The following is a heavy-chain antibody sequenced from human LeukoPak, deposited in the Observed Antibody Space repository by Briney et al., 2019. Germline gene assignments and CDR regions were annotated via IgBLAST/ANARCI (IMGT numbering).Heavy chain of an antibody. CDR2: IYTSGSP. CDR1: GGSISSYY. CDR3: ARETKVGAREHDY. Sequence: SETLSLTCTVSGGSISSYYWSWIRQPAGQGLEWIGRIYTSGSPNFNPFLKSPVTMSVDTSKNQFSLKLSSVTAADTAVYYCARETKVGAREHDYWGQGTLVTVSS. J-gene: IGHJ4*02. V-gene: IGHV4-4*07. D-gene: IGHD1-26*01.